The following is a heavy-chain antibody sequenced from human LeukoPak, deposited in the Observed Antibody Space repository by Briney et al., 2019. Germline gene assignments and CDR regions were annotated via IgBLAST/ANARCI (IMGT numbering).Heavy chain of an antibody. CDR3: ARKLSRGPSNNWFDP. D-gene: IGHD2-2*01. J-gene: IGHJ5*02. CDR1: GFTFSSYS. Sequence: PGGSLRLSCAASGFTFSSYSMNWVRQAPGKGLEWVSSISSSSSHIYYADSVKGRFTISRDNAKNSLYLQMNSLRAEDTAVYYCARKLSRGPSNNWFDPWGQGTLVTVSS. CDR2: ISSSSSHI. V-gene: IGHV3-21*01.